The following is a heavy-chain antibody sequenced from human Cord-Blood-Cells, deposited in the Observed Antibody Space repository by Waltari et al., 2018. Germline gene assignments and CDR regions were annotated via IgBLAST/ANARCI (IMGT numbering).Heavy chain of an antibody. CDR2: TYYRSKWYN. Sequence: QVQLQQSGPGLVKPSQTLSPTCPISGDSVSSNSAAWNWTRQSPSRGLEWLGRTYYRSKWYNDYAVSVKSRITINPDTSKNQFSLQLNSVTPEDTAVYYCARDPKYSSSSYYYGMDVWGQGTTVTVSS. D-gene: IGHD6-6*01. CDR3: ARDPKYSSSSYYYGMDV. V-gene: IGHV6-1*01. CDR1: GDSVSSNSAA. J-gene: IGHJ6*02.